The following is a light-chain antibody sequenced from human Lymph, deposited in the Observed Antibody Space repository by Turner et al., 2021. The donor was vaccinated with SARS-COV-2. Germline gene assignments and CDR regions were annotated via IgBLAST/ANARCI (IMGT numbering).Light chain of an antibody. V-gene: IGKV4-1*01. CDR2: WAS. J-gene: IGKJ4*02. CDR3: QQYDSYPRT. CDR1: QSLLYTDNQKSY. Sequence: IVMSLSPSSFALSVLVKVTMSCKSSQSLLYTDNQKSYLAWYQQRPGQSHKLLIYWASTRESGVPDRINGRGTGTDFTLTITSVKAEDLAVYYCQQYDSYPRTFGGGTKLEIK.